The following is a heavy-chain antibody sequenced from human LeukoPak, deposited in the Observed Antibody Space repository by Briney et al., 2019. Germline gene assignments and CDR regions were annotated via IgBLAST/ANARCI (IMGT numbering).Heavy chain of an antibody. CDR2: IYYRGST. D-gene: IGHD2-15*01. V-gene: IGHV4-59*01. Sequence: SETLSLTCTVSGGSISSYYWSWIRQPPGKGLEWIGYIYYRGSTNYNPPLKSRVTISVDTSKNQFSLKLSSVTAADTAVYYCARGSLGYCSGGSCIYYYYYGMDVWGQGTTVTVSS. CDR1: GGSISSYY. J-gene: IGHJ6*02. CDR3: ARGSLGYCSGGSCIYYYYYGMDV.